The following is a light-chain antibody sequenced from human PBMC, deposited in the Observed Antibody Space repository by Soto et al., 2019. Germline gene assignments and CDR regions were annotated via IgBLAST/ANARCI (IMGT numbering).Light chain of an antibody. Sequence: QSVLTQPPSASGTPGQRVTVSCSGSSSNIGSNYVYWYQQLSRGAPKLIIYDVSNRPSGVSNRFSGSKSGSTASLTISGLQAEEEADYYCSAYKTSIAVYVFGTGTKVTVL. V-gene: IGLV1-47*01. CDR3: SAYKTSIAVYV. J-gene: IGLJ1*01. CDR1: SSNIGSNY. CDR2: DVS.